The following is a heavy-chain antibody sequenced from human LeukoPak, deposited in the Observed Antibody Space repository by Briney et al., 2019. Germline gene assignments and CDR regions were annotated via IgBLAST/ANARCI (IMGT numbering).Heavy chain of an antibody. CDR2: INHSGST. CDR1: GGSFSGYY. Sequence: SETLSLTCAVYGGSFSGYYWSWIRQPPGKGLEWIGEINHSGSTNYNPSLKSRVTISVDTSKNQFSLKLSSVTAADTAVYYCARVGVIAAAGIEQDYWGQGTLVTVSS. J-gene: IGHJ4*02. CDR3: ARVGVIAAAGIEQDY. V-gene: IGHV4-34*01. D-gene: IGHD6-13*01.